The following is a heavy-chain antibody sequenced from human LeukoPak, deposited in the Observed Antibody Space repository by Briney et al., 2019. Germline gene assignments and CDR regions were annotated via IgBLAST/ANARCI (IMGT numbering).Heavy chain of an antibody. Sequence: AGGSLRLSCAAAGFTFSSYWMSWVRQAPGKGLEWVANIKQDGSEKYYVDSVKGRFTISRDNAKNSLYLQMNSLRAEDTAVYYCARLEGIAARRSDYYYYMDVWGKGTTVTVSS. CDR1: GFTFSSYW. CDR3: ARLEGIAARRSDYYYYMDV. D-gene: IGHD6-6*01. J-gene: IGHJ6*03. CDR2: IKQDGSEK. V-gene: IGHV3-7*01.